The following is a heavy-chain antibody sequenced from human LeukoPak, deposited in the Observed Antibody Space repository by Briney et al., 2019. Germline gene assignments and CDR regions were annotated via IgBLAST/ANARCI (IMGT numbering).Heavy chain of an antibody. D-gene: IGHD3-22*01. Sequence: PSETLSLTCTVSGGSISSGPYYWGWIRQPPGKGLEWIRNIYYGENTYYNPSLKSRVTISIDTSKNQFYLKLSSLTAADTAVYYCARRDDSSGYHKIFDYWGPGTLVTVSS. J-gene: IGHJ4*02. CDR2: IYYGENT. CDR1: GGSISSGPYY. V-gene: IGHV4-39*01. CDR3: ARRDDSSGYHKIFDY.